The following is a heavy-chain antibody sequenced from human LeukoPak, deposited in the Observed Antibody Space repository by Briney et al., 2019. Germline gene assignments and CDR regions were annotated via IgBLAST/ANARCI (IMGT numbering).Heavy chain of an antibody. Sequence: PSETLSLTCTVSNDSISSYCCSWVRQPPGKGLEWIGFMCPSGRTDYNPSLKSRVTMSIDTSKNQLSMELRFLTAADTAVYYCARVPAILWFGEEGAFDIWGQGTMVTVSS. D-gene: IGHD3-10*01. CDR2: MCPSGRT. J-gene: IGHJ3*02. V-gene: IGHV4-4*08. CDR3: ARVPAILWFGEEGAFDI. CDR1: NDSISSYC.